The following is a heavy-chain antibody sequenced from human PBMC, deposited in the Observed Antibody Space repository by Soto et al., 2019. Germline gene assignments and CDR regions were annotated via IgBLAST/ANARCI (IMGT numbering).Heavy chain of an antibody. CDR2: IYYSGST. V-gene: IGHV4-31*03. CDR3: ARYCSGGSCYSLWFDP. D-gene: IGHD2-15*01. J-gene: IGHJ5*02. CDR1: GGSISSGGYY. Sequence: QVQLQESGPGLVKPSQTLSLTCTVSGGSISSGGYYWSWIRQHPGKGLEWIGYIYYSGSTYYNPAIKSRVTVSVDTSKNQFSLKLSSVTAADTAVYYCARYCSGGSCYSLWFDPWGQGTLVTVSS.